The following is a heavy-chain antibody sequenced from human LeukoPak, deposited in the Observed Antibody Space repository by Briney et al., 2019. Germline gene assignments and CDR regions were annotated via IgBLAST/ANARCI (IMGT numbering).Heavy chain of an antibody. J-gene: IGHJ4*02. Sequence: GGSLRLSCAASGFTFSSYSMNWVRQAPGKGLEWVSSTSSSSSYIYYADSVKGRFTISRDNAKNSLYLQMNSLRAEDTAVYYCARDGYDSSGYYPTGGFDYWGQGTLVTVSS. CDR3: ARDGYDSSGYYPTGGFDY. D-gene: IGHD3-22*01. CDR2: TSSSSSYI. V-gene: IGHV3-21*01. CDR1: GFTFSSYS.